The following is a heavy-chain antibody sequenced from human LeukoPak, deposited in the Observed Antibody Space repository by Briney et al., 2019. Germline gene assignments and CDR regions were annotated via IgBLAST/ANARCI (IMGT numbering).Heavy chain of an antibody. CDR1: GGSFNGYY. J-gene: IGHJ4*02. Sequence: PSEPLTLPCAVYGGSFNGYYWSWIRQPPGKGLEWIGEINHSGSTNYNPSLKSRVTISVDTSKNQFFLKLSSVTATDTAVYYCARDNLGEWELFDYWGQGTLVTVSS. CDR2: INHSGST. D-gene: IGHD1-26*01. CDR3: ARDNLGEWELFDY. V-gene: IGHV4-34*01.